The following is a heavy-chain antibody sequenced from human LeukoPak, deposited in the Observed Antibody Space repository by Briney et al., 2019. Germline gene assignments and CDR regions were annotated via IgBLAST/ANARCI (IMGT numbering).Heavy chain of an antibody. Sequence: SETLSLACTVSGGSISSYYWSWIRQPPGKGLEWIGNIYYSGSTNYNPSLKSRVTISVDTSKNQFSLKLSSVTAADTAVYYCAREGLRFLEWLREYYMDVWGKGTTVTVSS. CDR1: GGSISSYY. V-gene: IGHV4-59*12. CDR2: IYYSGST. D-gene: IGHD3-3*01. J-gene: IGHJ6*03. CDR3: AREGLRFLEWLREYYMDV.